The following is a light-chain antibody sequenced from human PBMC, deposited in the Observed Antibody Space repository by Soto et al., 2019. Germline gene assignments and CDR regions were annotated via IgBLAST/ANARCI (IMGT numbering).Light chain of an antibody. CDR1: QSIRTN. CDR3: QQYNHRTSIT. Sequence: EIVMTQSPATLSVSPGERAILSCSASQSIRTNVAWYQQRPGQAPRLLIYGASTRATAIPARFSGSGSGTKFTLTISSLQSEDFAICYCQQYNHRTSITFGEGTRLEF. J-gene: IGKJ5*01. CDR2: GAS. V-gene: IGKV3-15*01.